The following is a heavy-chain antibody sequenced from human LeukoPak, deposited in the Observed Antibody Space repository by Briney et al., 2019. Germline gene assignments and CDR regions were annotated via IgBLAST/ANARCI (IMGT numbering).Heavy chain of an antibody. V-gene: IGHV3-11*04. D-gene: IGHD2-2*01. J-gene: IGHJ6*03. CDR3: AREKEGYCSRTSCYLDYYYYYMDV. CDR1: GITFSDFY. Sequence: GGSLRLSCAASGITFSDFYMSWIRQAPGKGLEWVSDISSSGSTIYYADSVKGRFTISRDNTKNSLRLQMNSLRAEDTAVYYCAREKEGYCSRTSCYLDYYYYYMDVWGKGTTVTISS. CDR2: ISSSGSTI.